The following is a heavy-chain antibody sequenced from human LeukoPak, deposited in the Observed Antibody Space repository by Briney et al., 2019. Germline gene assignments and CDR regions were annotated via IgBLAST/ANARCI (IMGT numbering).Heavy chain of an antibody. CDR1: GGSFSGYY. CDR2: INHSGST. J-gene: IGHJ4*02. V-gene: IGHV4-34*01. D-gene: IGHD2-15*01. CDR3: ARERGCSGGSCPWYFDY. Sequence: PSETLSLTCAVYGGSFSGYYWSWIRQPPGKGLEWIGEINHSGSTNYNPSLKSRVTISVDTPKNQFSLKLSSVTAADTAVYYCARERGCSGGSCPWYFDYWGQGTLVTVSS.